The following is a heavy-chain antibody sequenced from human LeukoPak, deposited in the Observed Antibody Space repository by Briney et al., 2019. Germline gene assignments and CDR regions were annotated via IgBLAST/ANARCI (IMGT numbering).Heavy chain of an antibody. V-gene: IGHV4-39*07. Sequence: SETLSLTCTVSGDSFSSVTDYWAWIRQPPGKGLEWIVSGDYSGGTYYNPSLESRVAISADMSKNQFSLKLTSVTGADTAVYYCAGERGEEYSSGWYKRNYFDNWGQGIRVTVSS. CDR3: AGERGEEYSSGWYKRNYFDN. CDR2: GDYSGGT. D-gene: IGHD6-19*01. J-gene: IGHJ4*02. CDR1: GDSFSSVTDY.